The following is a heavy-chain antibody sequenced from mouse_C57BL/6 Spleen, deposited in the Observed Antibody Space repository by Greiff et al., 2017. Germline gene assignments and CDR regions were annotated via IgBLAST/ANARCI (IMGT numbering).Heavy chain of an antibody. J-gene: IGHJ4*01. D-gene: IGHD2-3*01. V-gene: IGHV1-72*01. CDR1: GYTFTSYW. Sequence: QVQLQQPGAELVKPGASVKLSCKASGYTFTSYWMHWVKQRPGRGLEWIGRIDPNSGGTKYNEKFKSKATLTVDKPSSTAYMQLSSLTSEDTAVYYCGRAEDGYPYYAMDYWGQGTSVTVSS. CDR3: GRAEDGYPYYAMDY. CDR2: IDPNSGGT.